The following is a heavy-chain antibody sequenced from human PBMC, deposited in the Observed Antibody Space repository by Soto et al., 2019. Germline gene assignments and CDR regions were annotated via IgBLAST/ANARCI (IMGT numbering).Heavy chain of an antibody. D-gene: IGHD3-3*01. CDR1: GGTFSSYA. CDR2: IIPIFGTA. CDR3: ARDQGSYDFWSGYYGNWFDP. J-gene: IGHJ5*02. Sequence: SVKVSCKASGGTFSSYAISWVRQAPGQGLEWMGGIIPIFGTANYAQKFQGRVTITADESTSTAYMELSSLRSEDTAVYYCARDQGSYDFWSGYYGNWFDPWGQGTLVTVSS. V-gene: IGHV1-69*13.